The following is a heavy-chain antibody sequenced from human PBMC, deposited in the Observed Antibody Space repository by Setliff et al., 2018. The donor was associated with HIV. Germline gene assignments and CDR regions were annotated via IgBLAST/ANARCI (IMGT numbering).Heavy chain of an antibody. Sequence: LRLSCAASGFTFSSNAMSWVRLAPGKGLEWVSATSGSGTSTSYADSVKGRFTISRDNSKNMLYLQMNSLRAEDTAVYYCARAMVRFRADAFDIWGQGTKVTVSS. J-gene: IGHJ3*02. D-gene: IGHD3-10*01. V-gene: IGHV3-23*01. CDR2: TSGSGTST. CDR3: ARAMVRFRADAFDI. CDR1: GFTFSSNA.